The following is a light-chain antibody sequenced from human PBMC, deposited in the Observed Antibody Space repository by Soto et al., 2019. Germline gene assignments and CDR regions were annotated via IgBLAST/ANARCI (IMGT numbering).Light chain of an antibody. CDR3: SSYAGSNNVV. CDR1: SSDVGGYNY. J-gene: IGLJ2*01. Sequence: QSALTQPPSASGSPGQSVTISCTGTSSDVGGYNYVSWYQQHPGKAPKLMIYEVSKRPSGVPDRFSGSKSGNTASLTVSGLKAEDEADYYCSSYAGSNNVVFGGVTKLTVL. V-gene: IGLV2-8*01. CDR2: EVS.